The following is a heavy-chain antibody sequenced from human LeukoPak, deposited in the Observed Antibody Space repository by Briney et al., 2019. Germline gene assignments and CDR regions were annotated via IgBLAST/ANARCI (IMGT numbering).Heavy chain of an antibody. CDR2: IYYSGST. J-gene: IGHJ4*02. CDR1: GGSFSSYY. CDR3: ARDGGYQYYFDY. V-gene: IGHV4-59*01. D-gene: IGHD3-22*01. Sequence: SETLSLTCAVYGGSFSSYYWSWIRQPPGKGLEWIGYIYYSGSTNYNPSLKSRVTISVDTSKNQFSLKLSSVTAADTAVYYCARDGGYQYYFDYWGQGTLVTVSS.